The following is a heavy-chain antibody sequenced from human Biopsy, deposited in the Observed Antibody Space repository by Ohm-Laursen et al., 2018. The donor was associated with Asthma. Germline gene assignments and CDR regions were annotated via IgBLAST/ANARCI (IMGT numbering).Heavy chain of an antibody. CDR2: IKHDGTEK. J-gene: IGHJ1*01. CDR3: ARTFHFWSPYHAEHYQL. CDR1: EFTFGDYW. V-gene: IGHV3-7*01. Sequence: SLRLSCSAFEFTFGDYWMSWVRQVPGKGLEWVANIKHDGTEKNHVDSLKGRFTISRDNAKNSLYLQMNSLRAEDTAVYYCARTFHFWSPYHAEHYQLWGQGTLVTVPS. D-gene: IGHD3-3*02.